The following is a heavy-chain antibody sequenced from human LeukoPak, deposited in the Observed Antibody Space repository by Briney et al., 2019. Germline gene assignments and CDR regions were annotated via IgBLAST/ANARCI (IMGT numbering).Heavy chain of an antibody. V-gene: IGHV3-74*03. CDR2: IDYDGSRT. CDR3: ARDLTGSFDY. Sequence: GGSLRLSCAASGFPFSRYWMHWVRQAPGKGLVWVSRIDYDGSRTTYAASVKGRFTISRDNAKNRLYLQMNSLRAEDTAVYYCARDLTGSFDYWGQGTLVTVSS. J-gene: IGHJ4*02. CDR1: GFPFSRYW.